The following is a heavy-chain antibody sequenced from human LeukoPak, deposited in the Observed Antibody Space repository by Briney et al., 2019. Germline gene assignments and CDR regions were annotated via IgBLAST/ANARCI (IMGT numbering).Heavy chain of an antibody. Sequence: SETLSLTWILAAGSISSIDTSWIRQPPGKGLEWVGYIYYGGSTNYNPSLKSRVTISVDPSKNQFSLKLSSVSAAGTAVYFCARQGWYYDRSAFDIWGQGTMVTVSS. CDR2: IYYGGST. J-gene: IGHJ3*02. V-gene: IGHV4-59*08. CDR1: AGSISSID. D-gene: IGHD3-22*01. CDR3: ARQGWYYDRSAFDI.